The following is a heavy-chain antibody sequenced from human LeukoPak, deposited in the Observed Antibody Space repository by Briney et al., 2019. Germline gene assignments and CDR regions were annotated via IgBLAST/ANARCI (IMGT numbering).Heavy chain of an antibody. CDR1: GFTFSSYW. V-gene: IGHV3-74*01. Sequence: GGSLRLSCAVSGFTFSSYWMHWVRQAPGKGLVWVSRINRDGSSTSYADSVKRRFTISRDNTKNTLHLQMNSLRAEDTAVYYCAGGGHTYGLYWGQGDLVTVSS. CDR3: AGGGHTYGLY. J-gene: IGHJ4*02. CDR2: INRDGSST. D-gene: IGHD4-17*01.